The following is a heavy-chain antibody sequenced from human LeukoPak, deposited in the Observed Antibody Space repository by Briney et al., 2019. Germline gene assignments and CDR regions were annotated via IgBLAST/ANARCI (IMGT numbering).Heavy chain of an antibody. CDR1: GYTFTSYY. CDR3: AREKSSGSAFYFDY. CDR2: IIPSFGKT. J-gene: IGHJ4*02. Sequence: SVKVSCKASGYTFTSYYMHWVRQAPGQGLEWMGGIIPSFGKTNYAQKFQGRVTITADESTSTAYMELSSLRSDDTAVYYCAREKSSGSAFYFDYWGQGTLVTVSS. D-gene: IGHD3-22*01. V-gene: IGHV1-69*13.